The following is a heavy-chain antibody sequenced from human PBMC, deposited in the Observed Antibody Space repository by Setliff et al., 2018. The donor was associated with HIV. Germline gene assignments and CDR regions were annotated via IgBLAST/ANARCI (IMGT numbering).Heavy chain of an antibody. CDR1: GYSISSGYY. D-gene: IGHD3-10*01. CDR2: IYHSGGT. CDR3: ARLRYGSGIPLDV. J-gene: IGHJ6*04. V-gene: IGHV4-38-2*01. Sequence: SETLSLTCAVSGYSISSGYYWGWIRQPPGRGLEWIGNIYHSGGTHYNPSLRSRVTISVDTSKNHFSLKLSSVTAADTAVYYCARLRYGSGIPLDVWGTGISVTAPQ.